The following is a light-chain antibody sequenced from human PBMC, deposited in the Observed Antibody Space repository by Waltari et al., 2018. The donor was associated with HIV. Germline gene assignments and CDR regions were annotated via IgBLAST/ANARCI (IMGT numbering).Light chain of an antibody. CDR2: WAS. CDR1: QSLLYTSNNKNC. J-gene: IGKJ2*01. CDR3: QQFYSSPLT. V-gene: IGKV4-1*01. Sequence: DIVMTQSPDSLALSLGARATINCKSSQSLLYTSNNKNCLAWYQQKPGQPPKLLIYWASTRESGVPDRFSGSESETDFTLTISGLQAEDVAVYYCQQFYSSPLTFGQGTSLEIK.